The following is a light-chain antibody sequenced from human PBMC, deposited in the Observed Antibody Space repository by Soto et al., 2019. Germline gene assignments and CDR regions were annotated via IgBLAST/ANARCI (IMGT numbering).Light chain of an antibody. Sequence: IVLTQSPGTLSLSPGERATLSCRASQSVSSSYLAWYQQKPGQAPRLLIYGASSRATGIPDRFSGSGSGTDFTLTLTRLEPEDFAVYYCQQYGRSPTTFGQGTKVEIK. CDR1: QSVSSSY. V-gene: IGKV3-20*01. CDR3: QQYGRSPTT. CDR2: GAS. J-gene: IGKJ1*01.